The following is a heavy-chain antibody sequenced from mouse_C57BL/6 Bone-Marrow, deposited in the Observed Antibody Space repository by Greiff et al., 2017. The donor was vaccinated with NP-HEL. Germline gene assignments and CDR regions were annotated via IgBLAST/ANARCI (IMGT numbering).Heavy chain of an antibody. Sequence: QVQLQQSGAELVRPGASVTLSCKASGYTFTDYEMHWVKQTPVHGLEWIGAIDPETGGTAYNQKFKGKAILTADKSSSTAYMELRSLTSEDSAVYYCTRSPYDYAAWCAYWGQGTLVTVSA. D-gene: IGHD2-4*01. CDR2: IDPETGGT. J-gene: IGHJ3*01. CDR1: GYTFTDYE. CDR3: TRSPYDYAAWCAY. V-gene: IGHV1-15*01.